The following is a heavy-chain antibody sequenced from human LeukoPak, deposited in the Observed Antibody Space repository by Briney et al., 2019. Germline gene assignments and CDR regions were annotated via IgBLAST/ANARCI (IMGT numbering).Heavy chain of an antibody. D-gene: IGHD3-22*01. CDR1: GGSISSHY. J-gene: IGHJ4*02. CDR3: ARAVGTQYYYDSSGYQPLFDY. V-gene: IGHV4-59*11. Sequence: SETLSLTCTVSGGSISSHYWSWIRQPPGKGLEWIGYIFYSGSTNYNPSLKSRVTISVDTSKNQFSLKLSPVTAADTAVYYCARAVGTQYYYDSSGYQPLFDYWGQGTLVTVSS. CDR2: IFYSGST.